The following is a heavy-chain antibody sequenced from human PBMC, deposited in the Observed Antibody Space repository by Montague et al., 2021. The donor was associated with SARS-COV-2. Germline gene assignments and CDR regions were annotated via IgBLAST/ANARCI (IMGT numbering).Heavy chain of an antibody. J-gene: IGHJ6*02. CDR2: IDNSGST. Sequence: SETLSLTCTVSGDSIRESHWSWIRQPPGKGLEWIGYIDNSGSTNYNPALESRVTLTVSASNNQFYLTLRSVTAADTAVYYCVRLTGSRVYYYHYGLDVWGQGTMVTVSS. V-gene: IGHV4-4*09. CDR1: GDSIRESH. D-gene: IGHD1-20*01. CDR3: VRLTGSRVYYYHYGLDV.